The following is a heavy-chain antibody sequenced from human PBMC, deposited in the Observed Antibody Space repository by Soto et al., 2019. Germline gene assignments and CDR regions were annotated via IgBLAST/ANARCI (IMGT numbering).Heavy chain of an antibody. CDR1: GGSFTSNNW. CDR2: IYRTGST. J-gene: IGHJ4*02. V-gene: IGHV4-4*02. Sequence: WETLSRTCAVSGGSFTSNNWWTWVRQPPGQGLEWIGEIYRTGSTNYNPSLKSRVTISLGKSENQFSLKVTSLTAADTAVYYCASRDPGTSVDYWGEGTLVTVSS. CDR3: ASRDPGTSVDY. D-gene: IGHD1-7*01.